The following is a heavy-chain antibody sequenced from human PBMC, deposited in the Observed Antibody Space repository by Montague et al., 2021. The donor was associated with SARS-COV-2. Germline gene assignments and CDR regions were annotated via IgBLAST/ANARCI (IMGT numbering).Heavy chain of an antibody. CDR2: NYHSGSI. CDR1: GGSISSYN. D-gene: IGHD3-10*01. Sequence: SETLSLTCTVSGGSISSYNWSWIRQPPGKGLQWIGYNYHSGSINYNPSLKSRVTIFLDTSKNQFSLNLTSATAADTAVYFCVRYGLTGPHMDVWGQGTTVTVSS. J-gene: IGHJ6*02. CDR3: VRYGLTGPHMDV. V-gene: IGHV4-4*08.